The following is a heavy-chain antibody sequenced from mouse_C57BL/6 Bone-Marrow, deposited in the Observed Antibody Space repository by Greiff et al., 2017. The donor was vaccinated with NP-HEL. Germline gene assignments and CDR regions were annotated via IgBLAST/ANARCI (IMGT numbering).Heavy chain of an antibody. CDR2: INPNNGGT. CDR1: GYTFTDYY. Sequence: VQLQQSGPELVKPGASVKISCKASGYTFTDYYMNWVKQSHGKSLEWIGDINPNNGGTSYNQKFKGKATLTVDKSSSTAYMELRSLTSEDSAVYYCARSGYSKEMDYWGQGTSVTVSS. D-gene: IGHD2-5*01. CDR3: ARSGYSKEMDY. V-gene: IGHV1-26*01. J-gene: IGHJ4*01.